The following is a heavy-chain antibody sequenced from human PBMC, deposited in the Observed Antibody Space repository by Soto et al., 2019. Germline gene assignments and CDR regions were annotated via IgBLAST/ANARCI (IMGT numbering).Heavy chain of an antibody. Sequence: QAQLVESGGGVVQPGRSLRLSCAASGFTSSSYAVHWVRQAPGKGLEWVAVISYDGSNKYYADSVKGRFTISRDNSKNTLYLQMDSLRAEDTAVYYCARVLDGYRYFYYGMDVWGQGTTVTVSS. D-gene: IGHD5-12*01. J-gene: IGHJ6*02. CDR3: ARVLDGYRYFYYGMDV. CDR1: GFTSSSYA. V-gene: IGHV3-30-3*01. CDR2: ISYDGSNK.